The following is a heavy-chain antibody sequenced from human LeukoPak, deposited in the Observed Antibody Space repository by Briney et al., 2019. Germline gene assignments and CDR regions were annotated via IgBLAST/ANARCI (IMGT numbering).Heavy chain of an antibody. CDR3: ARMEAEDIVVVPAAGRKRYYYYYMDV. D-gene: IGHD2-2*01. CDR2: INHSGST. Sequence: PSETLSLTCAVYGGTFSGYYWSWIRQPPGKGREWIGEINHSGSTNYNPSLKSRVTIPVDTSKNQFSLKLSSVTAADTDVYYCARMEAEDIVVVPAAGRKRYYYYYMDVWGKGTTVTVSS. CDR1: GGTFSGYY. J-gene: IGHJ6*03. V-gene: IGHV4-34*01.